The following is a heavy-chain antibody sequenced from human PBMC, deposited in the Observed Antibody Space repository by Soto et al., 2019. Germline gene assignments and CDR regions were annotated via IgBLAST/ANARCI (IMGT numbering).Heavy chain of an antibody. D-gene: IGHD3-16*02. CDR3: ARSRYDYVWGSYRPFDY. Sequence: GASVKVSCKASAGTFSSYAISWVRQAPAQGLEWMGGIIPIFGTANYAQKFQGRVTITADESTSTAYMEQSSMRSEDTAVYYCARSRYDYVWGSYRPFDYWGQGILVTVS. J-gene: IGHJ4*02. V-gene: IGHV1-69*13. CDR2: IIPIFGTA. CDR1: AGTFSSYA.